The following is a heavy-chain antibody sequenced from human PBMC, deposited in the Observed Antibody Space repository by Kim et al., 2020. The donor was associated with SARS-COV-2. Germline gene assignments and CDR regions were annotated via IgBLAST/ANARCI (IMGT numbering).Heavy chain of an antibody. J-gene: IGHJ4*02. Sequence: YADSVKGRFTISRDNSKNTLYLQMNSLRAEDTAVYYCAKKGVHNWSPFDYWGQGTLVTVSS. CDR3: AKKGVHNWSPFDY. V-gene: IGHV3-23*01. D-gene: IGHD1-20*01.